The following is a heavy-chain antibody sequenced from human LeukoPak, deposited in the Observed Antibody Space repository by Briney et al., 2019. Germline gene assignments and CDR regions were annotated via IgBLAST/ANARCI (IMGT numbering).Heavy chain of an antibody. J-gene: IGHJ4*02. CDR1: GFTFSSYA. CDR2: ISGSGGST. V-gene: IGHV3-23*01. CDR3: ARREGDYYDSSGFY. Sequence: PGGSLRLSCAASGFTFSSYAMSWVRQAPVKGLEWVSAISGSGGSTYYADSVKGRFTISRDNSKNTLYLQMNSLRAEDTAVYYCARREGDYYDSSGFYWGQGTLVTVSS. D-gene: IGHD3-22*01.